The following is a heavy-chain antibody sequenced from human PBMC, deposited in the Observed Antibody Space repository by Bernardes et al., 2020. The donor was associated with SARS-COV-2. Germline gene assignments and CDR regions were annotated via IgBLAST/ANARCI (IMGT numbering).Heavy chain of an antibody. D-gene: IGHD3-3*01. Sequence: SETLSLTCAVYGGSFSGYYWSWIRQPPGKGLEWIGEINHSGSTNYNPSLKSRVTISVDTSKNQFSLKLSSVTAADTAVYYCARGHSPKITIFGVVIIPVRDIRPRCRGFDYWGQGTLVTVSS. CDR1: GGSFSGYY. CDR2: INHSGST. CDR3: ARGHSPKITIFGVVIIPVRDIRPRCRGFDY. J-gene: IGHJ4*02. V-gene: IGHV4-34*01.